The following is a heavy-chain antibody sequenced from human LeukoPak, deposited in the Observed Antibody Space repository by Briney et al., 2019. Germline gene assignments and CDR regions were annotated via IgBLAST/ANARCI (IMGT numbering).Heavy chain of an antibody. Sequence: SETLSVTCAVYGGSSSGYHWSWIRQPPGTGLEWIGEINHSGSTNYNPSLKSRVTISVDTSKNQFSLKLSSVTAADTAVYYCARAIVVVPAAINYYYGMDVWGKGTTVTVSS. CDR1: GGSSSGYH. J-gene: IGHJ6*04. V-gene: IGHV4-34*01. CDR3: ARAIVVVPAAINYYYGMDV. D-gene: IGHD2-2*01. CDR2: INHSGST.